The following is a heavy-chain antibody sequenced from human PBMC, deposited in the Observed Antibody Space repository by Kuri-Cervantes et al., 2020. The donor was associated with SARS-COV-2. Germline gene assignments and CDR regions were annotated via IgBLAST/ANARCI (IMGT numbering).Heavy chain of an antibody. Sequence: GGSLRLSCAASGFTFSSYSMNWVRQAPGKGLEWVSYISSSSSTIYYADSVKGRFTISRDNAKSSLYLQMNSLRDEDTAVYYCARDGGGYYDNSGYYGQLGFDYWGQGTLVTVSS. CDR2: ISSSSSTI. CDR3: ARDGGGYYDNSGYYGQLGFDY. J-gene: IGHJ4*02. D-gene: IGHD3-22*01. V-gene: IGHV3-48*02. CDR1: GFTFSSYS.